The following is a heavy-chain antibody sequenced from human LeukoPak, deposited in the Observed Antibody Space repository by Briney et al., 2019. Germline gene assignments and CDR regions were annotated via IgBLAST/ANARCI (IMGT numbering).Heavy chain of an antibody. Sequence: ASVTVSCKASGGTFSSYAISWVRQAPGQGLEWMGGIIPIFGTANYAQKFQGRVTITTDESTSTAYMELSSLRSEDTAVYYCARGIDYYDSSGPHAAFDIWGQGTMVTVSS. D-gene: IGHD3-22*01. CDR3: ARGIDYYDSSGPHAAFDI. V-gene: IGHV1-69*05. CDR1: GGTFSSYA. J-gene: IGHJ3*02. CDR2: IIPIFGTA.